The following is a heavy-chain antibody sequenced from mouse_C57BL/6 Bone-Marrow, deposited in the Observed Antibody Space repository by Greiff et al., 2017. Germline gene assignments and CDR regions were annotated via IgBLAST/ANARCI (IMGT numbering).Heavy chain of an antibody. V-gene: IGHV1-61*01. CDR3: AWSKNAMDY. D-gene: IGHD2-5*01. Sequence: VQLQPPGAELVRPGSSVKLSCKASGYTFTSYWMDWVKQRPGQGLEWIGNIYPSDSETHYNQKFKDKATLTVDKSSSTAYMQLSSLTSEDSAVYYCAWSKNAMDYWGQGTSVTVSS. CDR2: IYPSDSET. J-gene: IGHJ4*01. CDR1: GYTFTSYW.